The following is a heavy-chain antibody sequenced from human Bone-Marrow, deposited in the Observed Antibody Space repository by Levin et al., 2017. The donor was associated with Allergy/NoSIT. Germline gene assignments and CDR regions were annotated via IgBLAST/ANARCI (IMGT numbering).Heavy chain of an antibody. D-gene: IGHD2-15*01. CDR3: ARDILYYSFYMDV. CDR1: GFTFSIYN. Sequence: GESLKISCAASGFTFSIYNMNWVRQAPGKGLEWVSYISSSSSTIYYTDPVKGRFTISRDNAKNSLYLQMNSLRDEATAVYYCARDILYYSFYMDVWGKGTTVTVSS. J-gene: IGHJ6*03. V-gene: IGHV3-48*02. CDR2: ISSSSSTI.